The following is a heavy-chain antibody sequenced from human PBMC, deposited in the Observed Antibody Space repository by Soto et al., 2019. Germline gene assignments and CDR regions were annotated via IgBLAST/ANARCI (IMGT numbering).Heavy chain of an antibody. Sequence: SETLSLTCAVSGGSISSSNWWSWIRQPPGKGLEWIGYIHDSGITDYNPSLKSRATISIDTFRNQISLNLHSVTAADTAVYYCAREYAFSSDYWGQGTVVTVSS. CDR3: AREYAFSSDY. J-gene: IGHJ4*02. CDR2: IHDSGIT. CDR1: GGSISSSNW. D-gene: IGHD2-2*01. V-gene: IGHV4-61*01.